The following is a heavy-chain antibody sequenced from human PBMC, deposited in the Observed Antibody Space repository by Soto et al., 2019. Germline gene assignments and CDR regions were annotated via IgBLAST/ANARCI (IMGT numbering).Heavy chain of an antibody. CDR1: GGSFSGYY. J-gene: IGHJ4*02. V-gene: IGHV4-34*01. Sequence: PSETLSLTCAVYGGSFSGYYWSWIRQPPGKGLEWIGEINHSGSTNYNPSLKSRVTISVDTSKNQFSLKLSSVTAADTAVYYCARGLSPPYYDFWSCYSRVTTSFDYWGQGTLVTVS. CDR2: INHSGST. CDR3: ARGLSPPYYDFWSCYSRVTTSFDY. D-gene: IGHD3-3*01.